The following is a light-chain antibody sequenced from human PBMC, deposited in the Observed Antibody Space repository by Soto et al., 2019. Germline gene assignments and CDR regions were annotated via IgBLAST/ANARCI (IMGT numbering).Light chain of an antibody. CDR2: ANN. J-gene: IGLJ3*02. Sequence: QSVLTQPPSASGTPGQRVTISCSGSGSNVGTSYEYLYQQLPGTAPKLLIYANNQRPSGVPDRFSGSKSGTSASLAISGLRSEDEADYYCAAWDDSLSGRVFGGGTKLTVL. CDR3: AAWDDSLSGRV. V-gene: IGLV1-47*01. CDR1: GSNVGTSY.